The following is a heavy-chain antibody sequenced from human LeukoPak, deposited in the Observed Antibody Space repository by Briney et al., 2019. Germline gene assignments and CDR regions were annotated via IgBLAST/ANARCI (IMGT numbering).Heavy chain of an antibody. CDR3: ARLSSLANIAARGRTWLDP. V-gene: IGHV4-61*05. Sequence: SETLSLTCTVSGVSISSSNSYWGWIRQPPGKGLEWIGYIYYSGSTNYSPSLKSRVTISVDTSKNQFSLKLSSVTAADTAVYYCARLSSLANIAARGRTWLDPWGQGSLVTVSS. J-gene: IGHJ5*02. CDR2: IYYSGST. D-gene: IGHD6-6*01. CDR1: GVSISSSNSY.